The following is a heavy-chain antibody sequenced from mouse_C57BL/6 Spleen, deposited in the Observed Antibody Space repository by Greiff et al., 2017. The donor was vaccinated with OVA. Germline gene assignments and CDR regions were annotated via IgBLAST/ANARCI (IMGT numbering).Heavy chain of an antibody. CDR2: IDPNSGGT. D-gene: IGHD4-1*01. J-gene: IGHJ3*01. Sequence: QVQLQQPRAELVKPGASVKLSCKASGYTFTSYWMHWVKQRPGRGLEWIGRIDPNSGGTKYNEKFKSKATLTVDKPSSTAYMQLSSLTSEDSAVYYCARRANWDVGWFADWGQGTLVTVSA. CDR1: GYTFTSYW. V-gene: IGHV1-72*01. CDR3: ARRANWDVGWFAD.